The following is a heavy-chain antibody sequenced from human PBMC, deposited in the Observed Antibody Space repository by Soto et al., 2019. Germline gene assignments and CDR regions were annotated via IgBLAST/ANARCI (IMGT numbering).Heavy chain of an antibody. CDR2: INPIFGTA. D-gene: IGHD2-15*01. CDR3: ARDLEVVVLGVESYYYYGMDV. V-gene: IGHV1-69*12. J-gene: IGHJ6*02. Sequence: QVQLVQSGAEVKEPGSSVKVSCKASGVTFSSFAITWVRQAPGQGLEWMGGINPIFGTANYAQKFQGRVTITADESTSTSYMEVNSLRSEDTGVYYCARDLEVVVLGVESYYYYGMDVWGHGTTVTVAS. CDR1: GVTFSSFA.